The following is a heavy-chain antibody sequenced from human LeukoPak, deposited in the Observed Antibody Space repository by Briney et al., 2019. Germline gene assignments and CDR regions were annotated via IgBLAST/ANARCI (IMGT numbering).Heavy chain of an antibody. D-gene: IGHD5-18*01. CDR2: INSDGSST. Sequence: PGGPLRLSCAASGLTFSSYWMHWVRQAPGKGLVWVSRINSDGSSTSYADSVKGRFTISRDNAKNTLYLQMNSLRAEDTAVYHCARGYSYGYRIDYWGQGTLVTVSS. V-gene: IGHV3-74*01. CDR1: GLTFSSYW. CDR3: ARGYSYGYRIDY. J-gene: IGHJ4*02.